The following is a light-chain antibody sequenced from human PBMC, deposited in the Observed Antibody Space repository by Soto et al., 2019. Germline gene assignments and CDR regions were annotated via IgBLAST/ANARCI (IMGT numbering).Light chain of an antibody. Sequence: DIQMTQSPSSLSASVGDRVTITCHASQDISNYLNWYQQKPGKAPKLLIYDASNLETGVPSRFSGSGSGTDFTFTISRLQPEDIATYYCQQYDNLLTFGGGTKVDIK. CDR3: QQYDNLLT. V-gene: IGKV1-33*01. J-gene: IGKJ4*01. CDR2: DAS. CDR1: QDISNY.